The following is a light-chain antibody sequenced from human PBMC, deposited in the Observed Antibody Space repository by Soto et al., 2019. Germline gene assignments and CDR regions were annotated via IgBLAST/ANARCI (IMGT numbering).Light chain of an antibody. V-gene: IGKV1-17*03. Sequence: DIQMTQSPSAMSASVGDRVTITCRASQGISNFLVWFQQKQGKVPKXLIFAASSLQSGVPSRFSVSVSGTEVTITLRSLQPEDGETYYGLQHNNYPRTFGQGTKVDIK. J-gene: IGKJ1*01. CDR1: QGISNF. CDR2: AAS. CDR3: LQHNNYPRT.